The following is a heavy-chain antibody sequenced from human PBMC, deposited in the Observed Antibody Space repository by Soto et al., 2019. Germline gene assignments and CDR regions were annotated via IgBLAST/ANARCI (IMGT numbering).Heavy chain of an antibody. CDR3: AREGYSGYDSPGYFDY. D-gene: IGHD5-12*01. V-gene: IGHV4-30-2*01. CDR2: IYHSGST. CDR1: GGSISSGGYS. J-gene: IGHJ4*02. Sequence: QLQLQESGSGLVKPSQTLSLTCAVSGGSISSGGYSWSWIRQPPGKGLEWIGYIYHSGSTYYNPSLMRRVTISVDRSKNQFSLKLSSVTAADTAVYYCAREGYSGYDSPGYFDYWGQGTLVTVSS.